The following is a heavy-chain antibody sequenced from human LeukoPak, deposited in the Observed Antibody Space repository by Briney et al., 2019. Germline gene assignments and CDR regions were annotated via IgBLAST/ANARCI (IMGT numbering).Heavy chain of an antibody. CDR1: DYSISSDSY. D-gene: IGHD2-15*01. J-gene: IGHJ2*01. CDR3: ARVSGEPRYCRGGTCYNFWYFDL. CDR2: IYHSGST. V-gene: IGHV4-38-2*02. Sequence: PSETLSLTCPVSDYSISSDSYWGWIRQPPGKGLEWIGNIYHSGSTYYNPSLMSRVTISVDTSKNQFSLNLNSVTAADTAVYYCARVSGEPRYCRGGTCYNFWYFDLWGRGTLVTVSS.